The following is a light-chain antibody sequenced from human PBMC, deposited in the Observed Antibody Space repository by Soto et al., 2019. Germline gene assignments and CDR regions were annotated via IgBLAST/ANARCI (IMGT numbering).Light chain of an antibody. CDR1: QSVSSSY. CDR2: GAS. J-gene: IGKJ5*01. V-gene: IGKV3-20*01. CDR3: QQYGSSPIT. Sequence: ETVLTQSPGTLSLSPGERATLSCRASQSVSSSYLAWYQQKPGQAPRLLIYGASSRATGIPDRFSGSGSGTDFTLTISRLEPEDFAVYYCQQYGSSPITFGHGSRLGIK.